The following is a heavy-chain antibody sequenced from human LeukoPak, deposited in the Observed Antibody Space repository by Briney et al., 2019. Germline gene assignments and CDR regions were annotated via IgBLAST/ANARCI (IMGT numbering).Heavy chain of an antibody. V-gene: IGHV1-46*01. D-gene: IGHD1-26*01. CDR3: ARAVGPRGGNWFDP. J-gene: IGHJ5*02. CDR1: GYTFTSYF. Sequence: ASVKVSCKASGYTFTSYFMHWVRQAPGQGLEWMGVVNPSSGSTTYSQKFQGRVTMTRDTSTSTVYMDLSSLRSEDTAVYYCARAVGPRGGNWFDPWGQGTLVTVSP. CDR2: VNPSSGST.